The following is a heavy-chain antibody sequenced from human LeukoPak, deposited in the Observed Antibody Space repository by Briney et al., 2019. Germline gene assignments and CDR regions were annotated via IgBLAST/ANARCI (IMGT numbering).Heavy chain of an antibody. CDR3: ARGRDYYGSGPLEY. D-gene: IGHD3-10*01. CDR1: GYTFTSYG. Sequence: GASVKVSCEASGYTFTSYGLSWVRQAPGQGLEWMGWISVYNGNTEYAQKVQGRVTMTTDTSTSTAYMELRGLRSDDTAVYYCARGRDYYGSGPLEYWGQGTLVTVSS. V-gene: IGHV1-18*01. J-gene: IGHJ4*02. CDR2: ISVYNGNT.